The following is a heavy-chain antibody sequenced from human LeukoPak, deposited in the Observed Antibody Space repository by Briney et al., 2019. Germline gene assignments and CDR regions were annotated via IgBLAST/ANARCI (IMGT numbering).Heavy chain of an antibody. Sequence: GGSLRLSCAASGFSFSDYYMTWIRQAPGKGLEWVSWISGSSSYTNYADSVKGRFTSSRDNAKNSLYLQMNSLRDEDTAVYYRARGARNTFSSGYFPPFDYWGQGTLVTVSS. J-gene: IGHJ4*02. CDR2: ISGSSSYT. D-gene: IGHD3-22*01. CDR1: GFSFSDYY. CDR3: ARGARNTFSSGYFPPFDY. V-gene: IGHV3-11*05.